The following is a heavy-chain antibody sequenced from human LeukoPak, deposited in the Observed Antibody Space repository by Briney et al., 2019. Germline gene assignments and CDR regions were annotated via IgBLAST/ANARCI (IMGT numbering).Heavy chain of an antibody. CDR2: ISSGGGGT. J-gene: IGHJ4*02. Sequence: GGSLRLSCAASGLTFSSYSMNRVRQAPGKGLEWISYISSGGGGTYYADSVKGRFTISRDNSKNTLYLQMNSLRAEDTAVYYCAKCGYSSGWYDYWGQGTLVTVSS. D-gene: IGHD6-19*01. CDR3: AKCGYSSGWYDY. CDR1: GLTFSSYS. V-gene: IGHV3-23*01.